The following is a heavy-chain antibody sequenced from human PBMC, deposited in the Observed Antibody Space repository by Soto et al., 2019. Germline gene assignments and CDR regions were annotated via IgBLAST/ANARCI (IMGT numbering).Heavy chain of an antibody. CDR1: GDSVSSTSSA. V-gene: IGHV6-1*01. CDR3: ARGSYYSGWV. CDR2: TYYRSKWYS. J-gene: IGHJ4*02. D-gene: IGHD6-19*01. Sequence: PSQTLSLPCGISGDSVSSTSSAWSLIRQSPSRGLEWLGRTYYRSKWYSDYAVSVKSRITINPDTSKNQFSLQLNSVTPEDTAVYYCARGSYYSGWVWGQGTLVTVSS.